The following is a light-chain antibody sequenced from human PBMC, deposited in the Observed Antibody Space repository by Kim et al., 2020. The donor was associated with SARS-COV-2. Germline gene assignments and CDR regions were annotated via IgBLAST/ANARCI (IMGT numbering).Light chain of an antibody. J-gene: IGLJ2*01. V-gene: IGLV3-25*03. CDR1: ALPKQY. CDR3: QSGDSSGTYVV. CDR2: KDS. Sequence: SYELTQPPSVSVSPGQTARITCSGDALPKQYAYWYQQKPGQAPVLVIYKDSERPSGIPERFSGSSSGNTVTLTISGVQAEDEADYYCQSGDSSGTYVVFGGGTQLTVL.